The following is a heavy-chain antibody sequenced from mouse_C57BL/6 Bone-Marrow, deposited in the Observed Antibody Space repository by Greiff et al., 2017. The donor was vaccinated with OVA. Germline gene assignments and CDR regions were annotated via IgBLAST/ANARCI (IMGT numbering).Heavy chain of an antibody. D-gene: IGHD3-2*02. CDR3: ARWGRQLRLRGYYCDD. V-gene: IGHV1-64*01. J-gene: IGHJ2*01. CDR2: IHPNSGST. Sequence: VQPQQPGAELVKPGASVKLSCKASGYTFTSYWMHWVKQRPGQGLEWIGMIHPNSGSTNYNEKFKSKATLTVDKSSSTAYMQLSSLTSEDSAVYYCARWGRQLRLRGYYCDDWGQGTTLTVSS. CDR1: GYTFTSYW.